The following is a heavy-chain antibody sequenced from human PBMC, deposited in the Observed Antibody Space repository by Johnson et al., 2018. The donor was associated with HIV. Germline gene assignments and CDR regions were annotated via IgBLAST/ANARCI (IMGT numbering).Heavy chain of an antibody. J-gene: IGHJ3*02. V-gene: IGHV3-30*02. Sequence: VQLVESGGGLVQPGGSLRLSCAASGFTFSSYGMHWVRQAPVKGLEWVAFIRYDGSNKYYADSVKGRFTISRDNSKNTLYLQMNSLRAEDTAVYYCAKDRRQSWWELLDDAFDIWGQGTMVTVSS. CDR3: AKDRRQSWWELLDDAFDI. CDR2: IRYDGSNK. CDR1: GFTFSSYG. D-gene: IGHD1-26*01.